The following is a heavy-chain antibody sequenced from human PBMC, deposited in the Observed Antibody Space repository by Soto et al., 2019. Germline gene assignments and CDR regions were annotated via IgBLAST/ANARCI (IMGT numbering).Heavy chain of an antibody. V-gene: IGHV4-59*01. CDR3: ATTSTTKQYFQH. CDR1: TDSISSYY. D-gene: IGHD4-17*01. CDR2: IYYSGST. Sequence: ETLSLTCTVSTDSISSYYWSWIRQPPGKGLEWIGYIYYSGSTNYSPSLKSRVTMSVDTSQNQFSLKLSSVTAADTAVYYCATTSTTKQYFQHWGQGTLVTVSS. J-gene: IGHJ1*01.